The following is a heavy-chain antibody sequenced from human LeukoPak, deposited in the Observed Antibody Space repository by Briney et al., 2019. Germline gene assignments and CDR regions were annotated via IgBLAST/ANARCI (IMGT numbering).Heavy chain of an antibody. V-gene: IGHV3-21*01. J-gene: IGHJ3*02. D-gene: IGHD2-21*02. CDR3: AXXXXGGDCYGSDAFDI. CDR2: ISSSSYI. CDR1: GFTFSSYS. Sequence: GGSLRLSCAASGFTFSSYSMNWVRQAPGKGLEWVSSISSSSYIYYADSVKGRFTISRDNAKNSLYLQMNSLRAEDTAVYYCAXXXXGGDCYGSDAFDIWGQGTMVTVSS.